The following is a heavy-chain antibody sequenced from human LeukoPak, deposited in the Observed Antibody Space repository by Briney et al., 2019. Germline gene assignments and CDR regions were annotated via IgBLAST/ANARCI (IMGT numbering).Heavy chain of an antibody. CDR1: GGSISGGSYY. J-gene: IGHJ6*03. CDR3: ARAHGYYYMDV. Sequence: SETLSLTCTVSGGSISGGSYYWSWIRQPAGRGLEYIGRVYSSGTTTYNPSLKSRVTISRDTSKNQLFLKLRSVTAADTAVYYCARAHGYYYMDVWGKGTTVTVSS. CDR2: VYSSGTT. V-gene: IGHV4-61*02.